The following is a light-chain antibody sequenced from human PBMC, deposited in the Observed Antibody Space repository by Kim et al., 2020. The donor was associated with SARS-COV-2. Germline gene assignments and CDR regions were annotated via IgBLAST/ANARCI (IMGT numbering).Light chain of an antibody. Sequence: LSPEQRATLSCRASQNVDIYLAWYQQKRGQAPRLLIYDAFNRATGIPARFSGSGSGTGFTLTISSLEPEDFAISYCQQRQGWPLTFGGGTKVDIK. CDR2: DAF. CDR3: QQRQGWPLT. V-gene: IGKV3-11*01. J-gene: IGKJ4*01. CDR1: QNVDIY.